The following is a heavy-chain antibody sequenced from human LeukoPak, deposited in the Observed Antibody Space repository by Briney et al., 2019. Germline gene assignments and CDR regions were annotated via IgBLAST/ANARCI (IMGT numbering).Heavy chain of an antibody. CDR3: ARSDGAGATDY. CDR1: GGSISSHY. Sequence: SETLSLTCSVSGGSISSHYWSWMRQPPGKGLEWIGYIYYTGSTDYNPSLKSRVTISVDTTKNQLSLKLSSVTAADAAVYYCARSDGAGATDYWGQGTLVTVSS. CDR2: IYYTGST. J-gene: IGHJ4*02. V-gene: IGHV4-59*11. D-gene: IGHD1-26*01.